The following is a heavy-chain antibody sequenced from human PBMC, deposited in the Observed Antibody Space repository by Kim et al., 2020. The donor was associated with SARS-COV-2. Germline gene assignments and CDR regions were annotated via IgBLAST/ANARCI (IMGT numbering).Heavy chain of an antibody. CDR1: GYTLTELS. D-gene: IGHD2-2*01. Sequence: ASVKVSCKVSGYTLTELSMHWVRQAPGKGLEWMGGFDPEDGETIYAQKFQGRVTMTEDTSTDTAYMELSSLRSEDTAVYYCATVRLGYCSSTSCSYYFDYWGQGTLVTVSS. CDR2: FDPEDGET. J-gene: IGHJ4*02. V-gene: IGHV1-24*01. CDR3: ATVRLGYCSSTSCSYYFDY.